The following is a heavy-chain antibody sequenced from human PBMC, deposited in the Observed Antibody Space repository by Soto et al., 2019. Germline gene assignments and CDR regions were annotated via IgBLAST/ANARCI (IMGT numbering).Heavy chain of an antibody. D-gene: IGHD2-21*02. CDR1: GGTVASSHW. CDR3: AREIVTAGGNNYFDP. CDR2: AYHTGDT. V-gene: IGHV4-4*02. J-gene: IGHJ5*02. Sequence: WETLSLTCGVSGGTVASSHWWSWVRQSPGGGLEWIGHAYHTGDTNFNPSLQSRVTISVDKSNNQFSLRLNSLTAADTAVYFCAREIVTAGGNNYFDPWGPGTLVTVSS.